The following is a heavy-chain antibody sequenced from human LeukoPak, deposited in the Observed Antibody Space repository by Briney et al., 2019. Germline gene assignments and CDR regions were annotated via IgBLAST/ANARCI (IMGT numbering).Heavy chain of an antibody. CDR1: GFTFSSYS. Sequence: GGSLTLSCAASGFTFSSYSMNWVRQAPGKGLEWVSSISSSSSYIYYADSVKGRFTISRDNAKNSLYLQMNSLRAEDTAVYYCARDQAKRRIAAAGIHWFDPWGQGTLVTVSS. D-gene: IGHD6-13*01. J-gene: IGHJ5*02. CDR3: ARDQAKRRIAAAGIHWFDP. V-gene: IGHV3-21*01. CDR2: ISSSSSYI.